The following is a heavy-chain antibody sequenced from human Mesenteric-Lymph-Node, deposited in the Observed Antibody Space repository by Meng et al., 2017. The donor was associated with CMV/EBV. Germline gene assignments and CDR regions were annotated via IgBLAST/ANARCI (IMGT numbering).Heavy chain of an antibody. V-gene: IGHV4-34*01. CDR1: SGSLSGYY. CDR2: INHSGRT. Sequence: GSLRLSCDVYSGSLSGYYWSWIRQPPGKGLEWIGEINHSGRTNYNPSLQSRVTISVDTSKNQISLNLRSVTAADTAVYYCAQGVPMIVWGQGTPVTVSS. CDR3: AQGVPMIV. J-gene: IGHJ4*02. D-gene: IGHD3-22*01.